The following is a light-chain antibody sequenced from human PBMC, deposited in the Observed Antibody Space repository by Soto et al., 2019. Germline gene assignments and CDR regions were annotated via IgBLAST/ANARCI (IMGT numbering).Light chain of an antibody. CDR2: SNN. CDR1: SSNIGSNT. J-gene: IGLJ2*01. V-gene: IGLV1-44*01. Sequence: QSVLTQPPSASGTPGQRVTISCSGSSSNIGSNTVNWYQQLPGTAPKLLIYSNNQRPSGVPDRFSGSKSGNTATLTISRVEAGDEADYYCQVWDSSDHHVVFGGGTKVTVL. CDR3: QVWDSSDHHVV.